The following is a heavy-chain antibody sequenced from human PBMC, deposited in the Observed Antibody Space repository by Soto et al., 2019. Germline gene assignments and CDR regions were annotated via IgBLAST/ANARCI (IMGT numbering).Heavy chain of an antibody. CDR3: ARVAPEYSSTPRRFDF. CDR1: GFTFGIYA. V-gene: IGHV3-23*01. D-gene: IGHD6-13*01. Sequence: GGSLRLSCAASGFTFGIYAMSWVRQAPGKGLEWVSSISGSGGSIYYAHSVKGRFTISRDKTKNTLDLQMNSLRAEDTAVYHCARVAPEYSSTPRRFDFWGQGTLVTVSS. J-gene: IGHJ4*02. CDR2: ISGSGGSI.